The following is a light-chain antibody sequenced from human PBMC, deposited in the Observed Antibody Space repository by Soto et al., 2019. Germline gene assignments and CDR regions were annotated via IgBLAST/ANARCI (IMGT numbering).Light chain of an antibody. V-gene: IGKV1-5*01. CDR3: QQFSSYSRT. CDR2: SVS. J-gene: IGKJ1*01. CDR1: QSVNSW. Sequence: DIQMTQSPSTLSSYVGDRVTITCRASQSVNSWLAWYQQKPGRAPKLLIYSVSNLASGVPARFSGSGSGTEFTLTISSLQPDDFATYYCQQFSSYSRTFGQGTKVEMK.